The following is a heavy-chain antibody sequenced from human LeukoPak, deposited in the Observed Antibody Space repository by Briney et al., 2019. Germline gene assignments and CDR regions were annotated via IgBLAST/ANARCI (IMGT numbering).Heavy chain of an antibody. J-gene: IGHJ4*02. CDR1: GGSISNHY. Sequence: SETLSLTCTVSGGSISNHYWSWIRQPPGKALEWIGYNYYSGTTNSNPSLKSRVTISVDKSKNQFSLNLSSVTPADTAVYYCARYTTVAAFDHWGPGTLVTVSS. CDR2: NYYSGTT. CDR3: ARYTTVAAFDH. D-gene: IGHD6-19*01. V-gene: IGHV4-59*11.